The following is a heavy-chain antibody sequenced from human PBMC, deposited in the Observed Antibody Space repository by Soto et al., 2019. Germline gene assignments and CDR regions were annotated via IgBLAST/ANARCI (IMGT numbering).Heavy chain of an antibody. V-gene: IGHV3-23*01. J-gene: IGHJ4*02. CDR2: ISGSGGDT. D-gene: IGHD6-6*01. CDR3: AKERTAKQIVPGSH. Sequence: PGGSLRLSCAASGFTFSNYAMIWVRQAPGKGLEWVSAISGSGGDTYYADSVKGRFTISRDNSKNTIYLQMNSLRAEDTAVYYCAKERTAKQIVPGSHWGQGSLVTVSS. CDR1: GFTFSNYA.